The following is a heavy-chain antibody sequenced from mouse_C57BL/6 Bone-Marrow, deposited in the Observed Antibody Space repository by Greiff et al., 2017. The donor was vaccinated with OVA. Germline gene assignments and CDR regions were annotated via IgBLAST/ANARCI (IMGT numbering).Heavy chain of an antibody. CDR1: GYTFTDYY. D-gene: IGHD2-1*01. Sequence: VQLQQSGPELVKPGASVKISCKASGYTFTDYYMNWVKQSHGKGLEWIGDINPNNGGTSYNQKFKGKATLTVDKSSSTAYMELRSLTSEDSAVYYCARGYYGNYGFAYWGQGTLVTVSA. J-gene: IGHJ3*01. V-gene: IGHV1-26*01. CDR2: INPNNGGT. CDR3: ARGYYGNYGFAY.